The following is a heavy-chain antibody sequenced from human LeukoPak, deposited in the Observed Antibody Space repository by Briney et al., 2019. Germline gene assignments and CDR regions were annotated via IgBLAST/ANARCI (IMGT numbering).Heavy chain of an antibody. Sequence: SETLSLTCAVYGGAFSGYYWSWIRRPPGKGVEGIGEFNHSGSTNYNPSLKSRVTISVDTSKNQFSLKLSSVTAADTAVYYCARNLGIHYYYYMDVWGKGTTVTVSS. CDR3: ARNLGIHYYYYMDV. CDR2: FNHSGST. D-gene: IGHD7-27*01. V-gene: IGHV4-34*01. CDR1: GGAFSGYY. J-gene: IGHJ6*03.